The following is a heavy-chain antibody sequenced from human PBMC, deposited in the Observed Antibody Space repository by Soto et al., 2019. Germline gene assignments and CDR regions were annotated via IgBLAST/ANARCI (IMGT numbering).Heavy chain of an antibody. Sequence: GGSLRLSCAASGFTFSSYAMSWVRQAPGKGLEWVSAISGSRGSTYYADSVKGRFTISRDNSKNTLYLQMNSLRAEDTAVYYCAKEGYCSGGSCYPEDFQHWGEGTLVTVSA. CDR3: AKEGYCSGGSCYPEDFQH. CDR2: ISGSRGST. J-gene: IGHJ1*01. D-gene: IGHD2-15*01. V-gene: IGHV3-23*01. CDR1: GFTFSSYA.